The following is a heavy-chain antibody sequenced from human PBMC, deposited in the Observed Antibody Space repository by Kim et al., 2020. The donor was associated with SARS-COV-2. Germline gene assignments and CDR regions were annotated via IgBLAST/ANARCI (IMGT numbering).Heavy chain of an antibody. CDR3: AGTWSQDTLLDY. D-gene: IGHD3-3*01. Sequence: NYNPSLKGRVTISVDTSKNQFSLKMSSVTAADTAVYYWAGTWSQDTLLDYWGQGTLVTVSS. V-gene: IGHV4-34*01. J-gene: IGHJ4*02.